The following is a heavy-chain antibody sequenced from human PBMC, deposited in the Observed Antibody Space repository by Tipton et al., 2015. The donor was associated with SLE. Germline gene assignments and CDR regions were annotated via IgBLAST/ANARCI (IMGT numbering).Heavy chain of an antibody. CDR1: GYSISSGYY. D-gene: IGHD6-19*01. CDR3: ARVRIGYSSGWYFDY. CDR2: IYHSGST. V-gene: IGHV4-38-2*01. J-gene: IGHJ4*02. Sequence: TLSLTCAVSGYSISSGYYWGWIRQPPGKGLEWIGSIYHSGSTYYNPSLKSRVTISVDTSKNQFSLKLSSVTAADTAVYYCARVRIGYSSGWYFDYWGQGTLVTVSS.